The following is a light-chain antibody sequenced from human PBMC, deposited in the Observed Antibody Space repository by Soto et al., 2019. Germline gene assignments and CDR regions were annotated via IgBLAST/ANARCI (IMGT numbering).Light chain of an antibody. CDR3: SSYTSSSTHV. CDR1: SSDIGSFTF. CDR2: DVN. J-gene: IGLJ1*01. V-gene: IGLV2-14*03. Sequence: QSALTQPASVSGSAGRSITISCTGTSSDIGSFTFVSWYQQHPGKVPKLMIFDVNRRPSGVSDRFSGSKSGNTASLTISGLQAEDECDYYCSSYTSSSTHVFGSGTKVTV.